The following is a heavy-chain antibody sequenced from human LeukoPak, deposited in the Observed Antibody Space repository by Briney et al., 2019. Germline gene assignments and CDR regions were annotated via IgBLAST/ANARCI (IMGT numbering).Heavy chain of an antibody. J-gene: IGHJ3*02. D-gene: IGHD2-2*01. CDR3: AKDLSAAAIDNDAFDI. V-gene: IGHV3-23*01. CDR1: GFTFSSYA. CDR2: ISGSGGST. Sequence: GRSLRLSCAASGFTFSSYAMSWVRQAPGKGLEWVSAISGSGGSTYYADSVKGRFTISRDNSKNTLYLQMNSLRAEDTAVYYCAKDLSAAAIDNDAFDIWGQGTMVTVSS.